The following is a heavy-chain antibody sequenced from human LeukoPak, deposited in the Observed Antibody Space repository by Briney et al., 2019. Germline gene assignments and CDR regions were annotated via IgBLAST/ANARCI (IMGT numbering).Heavy chain of an antibody. CDR3: AKDAGEGGLQNCEF. J-gene: IGHJ4*02. CDR1: GFTFISSS. D-gene: IGHD2-15*01. CDR2: IISSGIST. V-gene: IGHV3-23*01. Sequence: GGSLRLSCAASGFTFISSSMSWVRQAPGKGLEWVSVIISSGISTNYADSVKGRFTISRDNSKNTLYLQLNSLRVEDTAVYYCAKDAGEGGLQNCEFRGQGTLVTVSS.